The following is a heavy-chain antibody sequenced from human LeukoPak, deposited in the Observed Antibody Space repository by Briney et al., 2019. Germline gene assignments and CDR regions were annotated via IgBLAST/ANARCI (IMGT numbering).Heavy chain of an antibody. CDR3: ARDRRSGWPKERYYYYGMDV. V-gene: IGHV3-66*01. D-gene: IGHD6-25*01. J-gene: IGHJ6*02. CDR1: GFTVSSNY. Sequence: PGGSLRLSCAASGFTVSSNYMSWVRQAPGKGLEWVAISYSGNTTYCADSVRGRFTISRDKSKNRLHLQMNSLRAEDTAVYYCARDRRSGWPKERYYYYGMDVWGQGTTVTVSS. CDR2: SYSGNTT.